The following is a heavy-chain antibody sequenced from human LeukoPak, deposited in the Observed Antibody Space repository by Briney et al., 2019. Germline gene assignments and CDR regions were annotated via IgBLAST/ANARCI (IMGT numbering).Heavy chain of an antibody. Sequence: GGSLRLSCVASGFTLNISPMTWVRPSPEKGLEWVSIIVTGGDTYYADSVKGRFTISRDDSKNTLYLQMHSLGAEDTAVYYCAKARVVDHRGYFDYWGQGTLVTVSS. J-gene: IGHJ4*02. CDR3: AKARVVDHRGYFDY. V-gene: IGHV3-23*01. D-gene: IGHD2-15*01. CDR2: IIVTGGDT. CDR1: GFTLNISP.